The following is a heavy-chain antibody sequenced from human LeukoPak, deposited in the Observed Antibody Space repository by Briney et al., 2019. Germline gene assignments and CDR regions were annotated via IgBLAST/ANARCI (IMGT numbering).Heavy chain of an antibody. CDR3: ARDKSYVSGSPRAGYYYYYYGMDL. Sequence: SETLSLTCTVSGGSVSSGSYSWSWIRQPPGKGLEWIGYIFYSGSANYNPSLKSRVTISVDTSKNQFSLRVSSVTAADTAVYYCARDKSYVSGSPRAGYYYYYYGMDLWGQGTTVTVSS. CDR2: IFYSGSA. V-gene: IGHV4-61*01. J-gene: IGHJ6*02. CDR1: GGSVSSGSYS. D-gene: IGHD3-10*01.